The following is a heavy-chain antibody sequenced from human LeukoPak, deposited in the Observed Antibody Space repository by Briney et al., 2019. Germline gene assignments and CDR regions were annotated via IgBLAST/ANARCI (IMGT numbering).Heavy chain of an antibody. D-gene: IGHD5-24*01. CDR3: ARADGWARGGYKADVFHI. CDR2: VSAYKGDT. CDR1: GYTFTNYG. J-gene: IGHJ3*02. V-gene: IGHV1-18*01. Sequence: ESAVKVSCKASGYTFTNYGISWVRQAPGQGLEWMGWVSAYKGDTNYAQKLQGRVTMTTDTSTTTAYMELRSLTSDDTAVYFCARADGWARGGYKADVFHIWGQGTMVTVS.